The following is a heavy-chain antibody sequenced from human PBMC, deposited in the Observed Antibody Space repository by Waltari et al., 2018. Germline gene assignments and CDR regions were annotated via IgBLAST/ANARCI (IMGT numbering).Heavy chain of an antibody. J-gene: IGHJ4*02. V-gene: IGHV1-69*05. D-gene: IGHD3-22*01. CDR1: GGTFSSYA. Sequence: QVQLVQSGAEVKKPGSSVKVSCTASGGTFSSYALSWVRQAPGQGLEWMGGIIPIFGTANYAQKFQGRVTMTTDTSTSTAYMELRSLRSDDTAVYYCARDYYDSSGSTYFDYWGQGTLVTVSS. CDR2: IIPIFGTA. CDR3: ARDYYDSSGSTYFDY.